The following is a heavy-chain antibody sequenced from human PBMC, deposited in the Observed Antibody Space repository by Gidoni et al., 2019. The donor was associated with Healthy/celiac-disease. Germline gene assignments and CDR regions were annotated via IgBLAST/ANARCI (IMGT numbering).Heavy chain of an antibody. J-gene: IGHJ4*02. CDR1: GFTFGSYA. D-gene: IGHD3-22*01. CDR3: ARGGYYYDSSRPPFDY. CDR2: IAYDGSNK. V-gene: IGHV3-30*04. Sequence: QVQLVEYGGGVVQPGRSLRLSCAATGFTFGSYAMHWVRQAPGKGLEWVAVIAYDGSNKYYADSVKGRFTISRDNSKNTLYLQMNSLRAEDTAVYYCARGGYYYDSSRPPFDYWGQGTLVTVSS.